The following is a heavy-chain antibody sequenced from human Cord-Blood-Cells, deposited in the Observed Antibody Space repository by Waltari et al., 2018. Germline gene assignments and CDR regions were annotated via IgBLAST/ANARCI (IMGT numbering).Heavy chain of an antibody. Sequence: EVQLVESGGGLVQPGGSLSLSCAASGFTFSSYSMNWVRQAPGQGLEWVSYISSSSSTRYYADSVKCRFTISRDNAKNSLYLQMNSLRDEDTAVYYCARDNEDSSSFDYWGQGTLVTVSS. CDR2: ISSSSSTR. CDR3: ARDNEDSSSFDY. V-gene: IGHV3-48*02. CDR1: GFTFSSYS. D-gene: IGHD6-6*01. J-gene: IGHJ4*02.